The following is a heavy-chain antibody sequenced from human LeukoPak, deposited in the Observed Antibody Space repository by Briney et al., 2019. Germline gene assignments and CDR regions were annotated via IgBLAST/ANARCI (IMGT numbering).Heavy chain of an antibody. J-gene: IGHJ4*02. CDR1: GYSFTSYW. D-gene: IGHD6-6*01. Sequence: KHGESLKISCKGSGYSFTSYWIGWVRQMPGKGLEWMGIIYPGDSDTRYSPSFQGQVTISADKSISTAYLQWSSLKASDTAMYYCAGSELVVPPFFDYWGQGTLVTVSS. CDR3: AGSELVVPPFFDY. V-gene: IGHV5-51*01. CDR2: IYPGDSDT.